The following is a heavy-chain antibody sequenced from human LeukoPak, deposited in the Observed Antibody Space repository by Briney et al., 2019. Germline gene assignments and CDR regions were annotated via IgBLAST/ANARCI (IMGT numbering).Heavy chain of an antibody. CDR3: ARHSSGWYESASDV. V-gene: IGHV4-34*01. Sequence: SETLSLTCAVYGGSFSGYHWSWIRQPPGKGPEWIGEINHSGGTNYNPSLKSRVTISQDTSKNQFSLNLSSVTAADTAMYYCARHSSGWYESASDVWGQGTMVSVSS. CDR1: GGSFSGYH. J-gene: IGHJ3*01. CDR2: INHSGGT. D-gene: IGHD6-19*01.